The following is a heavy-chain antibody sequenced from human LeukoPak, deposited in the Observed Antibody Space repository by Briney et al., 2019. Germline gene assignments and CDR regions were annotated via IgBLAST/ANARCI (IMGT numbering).Heavy chain of an antibody. D-gene: IGHD6-19*01. CDR1: GYTFTGYY. Sequence: GASVKVSCKASGYTFTGYYMHWVRQAPGQGLEWMGWINPNSGGTNYAQKFQGRVTMTRDTSISTAYMELSRLRSDDTAVYYCARESLAVAMNFDYWGQGTLVTVSS. V-gene: IGHV1-2*02. CDR3: ARESLAVAMNFDY. CDR2: INPNSGGT. J-gene: IGHJ4*02.